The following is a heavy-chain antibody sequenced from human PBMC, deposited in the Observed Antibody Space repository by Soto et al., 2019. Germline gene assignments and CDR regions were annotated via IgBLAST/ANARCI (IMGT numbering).Heavy chain of an antibody. V-gene: IGHV1-69*01. D-gene: IGHD3-9*01. Sequence: QVQLVQSGDEVKKPGSSVKVSCKASGGTFITHAISWVRQAPGQGLEWMGEFIPVFGTANYPQKFQGRVTITAEETTNTAYMELSSLRSEDTAVYYCARGPHNTAYYGGGWFDPWGQGTLVTVSS. CDR1: GGTFITHA. J-gene: IGHJ5*02. CDR2: FIPVFGTA. CDR3: ARGPHNTAYYGGGWFDP.